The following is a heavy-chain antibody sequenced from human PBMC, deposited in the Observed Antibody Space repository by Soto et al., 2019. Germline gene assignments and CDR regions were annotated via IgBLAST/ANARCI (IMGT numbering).Heavy chain of an antibody. J-gene: IGHJ4*02. CDR1: GFSLSNARMG. CDR3: ARVRTKYYDFWSGYYGSYYFDY. V-gene: IGHV2-26*01. CDR2: IFSNDEK. Sequence: QVTLKESGPVLVNPTETLTLTCTVSGFSLSNARMGVSWIRQPPGKALEWLAHIFSNDEKSYSTSLKSRLTISKDTSKSQVVLTMTNMDPVDTATYYCARVRTKYYDFWSGYYGSYYFDYWGQGTLVTVSS. D-gene: IGHD3-3*01.